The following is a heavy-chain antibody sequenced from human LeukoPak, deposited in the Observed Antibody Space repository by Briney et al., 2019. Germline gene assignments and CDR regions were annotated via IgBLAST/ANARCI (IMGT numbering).Heavy chain of an antibody. D-gene: IGHD3-3*01. J-gene: IGHJ4*02. CDR3: ARDSSTYYDFWSSYQGGYDY. Sequence: PSETLSLTCTVSGCSISSSSYYWGWIRQPPGKGLEWIGSIYYSGSTYYNPSLKSRVTISVDTSKNQFSLKLSSVTAADTAVYYCARDSSTYYDFWSSYQGGYDYWGQGTLVTVS. CDR2: IYYSGST. V-gene: IGHV4-39*07. CDR1: GCSISSSSYY.